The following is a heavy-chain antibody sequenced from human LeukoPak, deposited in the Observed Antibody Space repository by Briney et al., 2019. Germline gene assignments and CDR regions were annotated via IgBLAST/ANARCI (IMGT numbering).Heavy chain of an antibody. Sequence: ASVKVSCKPSGYTFTGYYMHWVRQAPGQGLEWMGWINPKSGGTNYAQKFKGRVTMTRDTSITTAYLELSSLRSDDTAVYFCARGFSRSAGDCSGPSCYDFDYWGQGTLVTVSS. CDR2: INPKSGGT. V-gene: IGHV1-2*02. CDR3: ARGFSRSAGDCSGPSCYDFDY. J-gene: IGHJ4*02. CDR1: GYTFTGYY. D-gene: IGHD2-15*01.